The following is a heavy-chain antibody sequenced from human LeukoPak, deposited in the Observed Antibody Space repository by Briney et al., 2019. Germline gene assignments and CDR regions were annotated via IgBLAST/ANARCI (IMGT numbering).Heavy chain of an antibody. J-gene: IGHJ3*02. V-gene: IGHV3-48*03. CDR3: ARDSDGSGLDAFDI. CDR1: GFTFSSYE. CDR2: ISSSGSAK. D-gene: IGHD3-10*01. Sequence: GGSLRLSCAASGFTFSSYEMNWVRQAPRKGLEWVSYISSSGSAKKYADSVKGRFTISRDNAKNSLYLQMNSLRDEDTAVYHCARDSDGSGLDAFDIWGQGTMVTVSS.